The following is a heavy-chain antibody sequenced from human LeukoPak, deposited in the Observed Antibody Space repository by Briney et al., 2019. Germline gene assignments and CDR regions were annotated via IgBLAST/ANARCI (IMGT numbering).Heavy chain of an antibody. CDR1: GGSIRXAGYY. CDR2: IFYSGST. CDR3: ARGSYDSSGYYYALDY. Sequence: NTSHTLSLTYTVSGGSIRXAGYYWSWIRQHPGXXXXXXXXIFYSGSTYXXXXXXXXVXXSVXTSKNQFSLKLRSVTAAYTAVYYCARGSYDSSGYYYALDYWGQGTLVTVSS. D-gene: IGHD3-22*01. J-gene: IGHJ4*02. V-gene: IGHV4-31*01.